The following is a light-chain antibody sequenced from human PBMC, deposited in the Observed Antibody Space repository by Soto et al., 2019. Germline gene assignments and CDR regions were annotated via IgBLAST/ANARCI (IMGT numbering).Light chain of an antibody. CDR3: QQYNTYSWT. V-gene: IGKV1-5*03. J-gene: IGKJ1*01. Sequence: DIQMTQSPSTQSASVGDSVTITCRASQSISTWLAWYQQKPGKGPTLLIYKASRLESGVPSRFSGSGSGTEFALTISSLQTADLATYDCQQYNTYSWTVGQGTKGELK. CDR2: KAS. CDR1: QSISTW.